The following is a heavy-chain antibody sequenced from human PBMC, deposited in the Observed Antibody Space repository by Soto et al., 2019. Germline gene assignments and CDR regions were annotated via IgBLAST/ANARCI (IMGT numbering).Heavy chain of an antibody. Sequence: QVQLVQSGGGVVQPGRSLRLSCAASGFTFSDYAVHWVRQAPGKGLEWVALISYDGSNKYYADSVKGRFTISRDNSKNTLYLQMNSLRAEDTAVYYCARAPGREGYNYFDYWGQGTLVTVSS. J-gene: IGHJ4*02. CDR1: GFTFSDYA. V-gene: IGHV3-30-3*01. CDR3: ARAPGREGYNYFDY. D-gene: IGHD2-15*01. CDR2: ISYDGSNK.